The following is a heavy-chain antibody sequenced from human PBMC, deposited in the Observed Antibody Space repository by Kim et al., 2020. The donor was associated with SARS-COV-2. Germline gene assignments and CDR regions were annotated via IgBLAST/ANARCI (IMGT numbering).Heavy chain of an antibody. CDR1: GGSFSGYY. J-gene: IGHJ4*02. V-gene: IGHV4-34*01. CDR2: INHSGST. CDR3: ARGPPLSGSGSPPSDY. Sequence: SETLSLTCAVYGGSFSGYYWSWIRQPPGKGLEWIGEINHSGSTNYNPSLKSRVTISVDTSKNQFSLKLSSVTAADTAVYYCARGPPLSGSGSPPSDYWGQGTLVTVSS. D-gene: IGHD3-10*01.